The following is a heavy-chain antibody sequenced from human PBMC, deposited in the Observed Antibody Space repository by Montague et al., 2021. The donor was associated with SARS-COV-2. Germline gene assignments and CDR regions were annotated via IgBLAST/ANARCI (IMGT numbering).Heavy chain of an antibody. CDR3: AREGALVDTPMMAFDY. CDR1: GFTFSTCS. CDR2: ISYDGSNA. J-gene: IGHJ4*02. Sequence: SLRLSCAATGFTFSTCSMNWVRQAPGKGLEWMAIISYDGSNAYYADSVKGRFTVSRDNSKRTLYLEMDSPRAEDTAVYYCAREGALVDTPMMAFDYWGQGTLVTVSS. D-gene: IGHD5-18*01. V-gene: IGHV3-30*03.